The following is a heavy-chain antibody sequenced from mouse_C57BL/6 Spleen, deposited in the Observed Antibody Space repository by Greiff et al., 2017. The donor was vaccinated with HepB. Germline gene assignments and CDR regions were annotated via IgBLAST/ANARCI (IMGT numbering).Heavy chain of an antibody. V-gene: IGHV1-82*01. Sequence: QVQLQQSGPELVKPGASVKISCKASGYAFSSSWMNWVKQRHGKGLEWIGRIYPGDGDTNYNGKFKGKATLTADKSSSTAYMQLSSLTSEDSAVYFCASPFYGNYDYYAMDYWGQGTSVTVSS. D-gene: IGHD2-10*01. CDR1: GYAFSSSW. CDR2: IYPGDGDT. CDR3: ASPFYGNYDYYAMDY. J-gene: IGHJ4*01.